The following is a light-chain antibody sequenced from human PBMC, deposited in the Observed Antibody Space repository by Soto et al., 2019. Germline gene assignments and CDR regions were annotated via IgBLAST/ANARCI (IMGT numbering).Light chain of an antibody. Sequence: QAVVTQEPSLTVSPGGTVTLTCATSTGAVTSGYYPNWFQQKPGQAPRALIYSTNNKYSWTPARFSGSLLGGKAALTLSGVQPEDEADYHCLLYYGGQLGVFGGGTNLTFL. CDR3: LLYYGGQLGV. J-gene: IGLJ2*01. CDR1: TGAVTSGYY. V-gene: IGLV7-43*01. CDR2: STN.